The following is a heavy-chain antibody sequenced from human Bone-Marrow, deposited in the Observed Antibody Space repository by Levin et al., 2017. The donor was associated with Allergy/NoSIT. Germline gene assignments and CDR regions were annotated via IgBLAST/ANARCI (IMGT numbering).Heavy chain of an antibody. Sequence: GESLKISCAASGFTFSNAWMSWVRQAPGKGLEWVGRIKSKTDGGTTDYAAPVKGRFTISRDDSKNTLYLQMNSLKTEDTAVYYCTTGALVATMDFDYWGQGTLVTVSS. J-gene: IGHJ4*02. CDR1: GFTFSNAW. V-gene: IGHV3-15*01. CDR3: TTGALVATMDFDY. CDR2: IKSKTDGGTT. D-gene: IGHD5-12*01.